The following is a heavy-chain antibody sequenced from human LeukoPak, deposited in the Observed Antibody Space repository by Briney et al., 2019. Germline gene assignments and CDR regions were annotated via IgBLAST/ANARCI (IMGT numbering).Heavy chain of an antibody. CDR2: ISSSSSYI. CDR3: ARESYGSAQFDP. D-gene: IGHD3-10*01. Sequence: GGSLRLSCAASGFTSSSYSMNWVRQAPGKGLEWVSSISSSSSYIYYADSVKGRFTISRDNAKNSLYLQMNSLRAEDTAVYYCARESYGSAQFDPWGQGTLVTVSS. CDR1: GFTSSSYS. J-gene: IGHJ5*02. V-gene: IGHV3-21*01.